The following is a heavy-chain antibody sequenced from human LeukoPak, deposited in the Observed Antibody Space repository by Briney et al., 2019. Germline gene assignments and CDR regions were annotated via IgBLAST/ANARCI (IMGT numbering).Heavy chain of an antibody. Sequence: PSETLSLTCAVYGGSFSGYYWSWIRQPPGKGLEWIGEINHSGSTNYNPSLKSRVTISVDTSKNQFSLKLSSVTAADTAVYYCARGHSLCGYHRSHYFDYWGQGTLVTVSS. CDR3: ARGHSLCGYHRSHYFDY. CDR2: INHSGST. V-gene: IGHV4-34*01. D-gene: IGHD3-22*01. CDR1: GGSFSGYY. J-gene: IGHJ4*02.